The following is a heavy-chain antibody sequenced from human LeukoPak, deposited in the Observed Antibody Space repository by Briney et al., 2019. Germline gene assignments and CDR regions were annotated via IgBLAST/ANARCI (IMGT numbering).Heavy chain of an antibody. V-gene: IGHV1-69*04. CDR2: IIPILGIA. CDR3: ATVKFRFQEEGYYMDV. D-gene: IGHD3-10*01. Sequence: GASVKVSCKASGGTFSSYAISWVRQAPGQGLEWMGRIIPILGIANYAQKFQGRVTFTTDESTSTVYMELTSLRSEDTALYYCATVKFRFQEEGYYMDVWGKGTTVTVSS. J-gene: IGHJ6*03. CDR1: GGTFSSYA.